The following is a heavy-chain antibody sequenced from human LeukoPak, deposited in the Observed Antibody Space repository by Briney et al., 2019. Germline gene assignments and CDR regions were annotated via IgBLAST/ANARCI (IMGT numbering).Heavy chain of an antibody. D-gene: IGHD6-19*01. CDR2: INPNSGGT. V-gene: IGHV1-2*02. J-gene: IGHJ1*01. Sequence: GASVKVSCKASGYTFTGYYMHWVRQAPGQGLEWMGWINPNSGGTNYAQKFQGRVTMTRDTSISTAYMELSRLRSDDTAVYYCARVKSSGWLYFQHWGQGTLVTVSS. CDR3: ARVKSSGWLYFQH. CDR1: GYTFTGYY.